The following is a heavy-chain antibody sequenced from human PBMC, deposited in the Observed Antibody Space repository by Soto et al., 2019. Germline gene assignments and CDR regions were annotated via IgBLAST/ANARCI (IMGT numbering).Heavy chain of an antibody. J-gene: IGHJ5*02. CDR2: ISAYNGNT. CDR1: GYTFTSYG. Sequence: GASVKVSCKASGYTFTSYGISWVRQAPGQGLEWMGWISAYNGNTNYAQKLQGRVTMTTDTSTSTAYMELRSLRSDDTAVYYCERDVSSGYYGGWFDPWGQGTLVTVSS. CDR3: ERDVSSGYYGGWFDP. V-gene: IGHV1-18*01. D-gene: IGHD3-22*01.